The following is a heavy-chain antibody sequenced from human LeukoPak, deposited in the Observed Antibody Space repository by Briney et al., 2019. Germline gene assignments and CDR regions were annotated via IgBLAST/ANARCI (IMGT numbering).Heavy chain of an antibody. D-gene: IGHD6-13*01. Sequence: SETLSLTCTVSGGSISSYYWSWIRQPPGKGLEWIGYIYYSGSTNYNPSPKSRVTISVDTSKNQFSLKLSSVNAADTAVYYCARGWRSWTPSVAAAGTGVWFDPWGQGTLVTVSS. CDR3: ARGWRSWTPSVAAAGTGVWFDP. V-gene: IGHV4-59*01. CDR2: IYYSGST. CDR1: GGSISSYY. J-gene: IGHJ5*02.